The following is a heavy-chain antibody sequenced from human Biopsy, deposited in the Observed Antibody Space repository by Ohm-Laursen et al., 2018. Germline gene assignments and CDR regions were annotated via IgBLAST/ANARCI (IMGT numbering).Heavy chain of an antibody. CDR1: GGSISTYY. J-gene: IGHJ6*02. CDR3: ARVMTTIGYYYAMDA. V-gene: IGHV4-59*01. CDR2: IYSSGST. Sequence: SETLSLTCTVSGGSISTYYWTWIRQPPGKGLEWLGYIYSSGSTNYNPSLQRRVTISVDTSKSQFSPKLTSVTAADTAVYYCARVMTTIGYYYAMDAWGQGTTVTVSS. D-gene: IGHD5-24*01.